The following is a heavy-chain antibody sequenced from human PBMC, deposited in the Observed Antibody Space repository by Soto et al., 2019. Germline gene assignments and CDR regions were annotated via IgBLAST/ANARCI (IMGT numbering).Heavy chain of an antibody. V-gene: IGHV3-30*03. Sequence: QVQLVESGGGVVQPGRSLRLSCAASGFTFSSYGMHWVRQAPGKGLEWVAVISYDGSNKYYADSVKGRFTISRDNSKNPLYLQMNSMRAEDTAVYYCATDLLGPGRAYGMDVWGQGTTVTVSS. CDR1: GFTFSSYG. D-gene: IGHD7-27*01. CDR2: ISYDGSNK. CDR3: ATDLLGPGRAYGMDV. J-gene: IGHJ6*02.